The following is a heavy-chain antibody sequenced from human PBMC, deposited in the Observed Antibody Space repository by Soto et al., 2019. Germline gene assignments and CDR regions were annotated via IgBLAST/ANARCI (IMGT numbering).Heavy chain of an antibody. J-gene: IGHJ4*02. CDR3: ARDLGARGYSYGHGEPYYFDY. CDR1: GGSISSGCYY. D-gene: IGHD5-18*01. Sequence: SETLSLTCTVSGGSISSGCYYWSWIRQHPGKGLERIGYIYYSGSTYYNPSLKSRVTISVDTSKNQFSLKLSSVTAADTAVYYCARDLGARGYSYGHGEPYYFDYWGQGTLVTVSS. V-gene: IGHV4-31*03. CDR2: IYYSGST.